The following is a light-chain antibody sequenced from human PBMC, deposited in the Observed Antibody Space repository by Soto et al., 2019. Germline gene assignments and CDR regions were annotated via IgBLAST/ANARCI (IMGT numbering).Light chain of an antibody. CDR3: QQRSRGPI. V-gene: IGKV3-11*01. J-gene: IGKJ3*01. CDR1: QSVSSY. Sequence: EIVLTQSPATLSLSPGERATLSCRASQSVSSYLAWYQQKPGQAPRLLIYDASNRATGIPARFSGSGSGTDFTLTISSLEPEDFAVYYCQQRSRGPIFGPGTKVDIK. CDR2: DAS.